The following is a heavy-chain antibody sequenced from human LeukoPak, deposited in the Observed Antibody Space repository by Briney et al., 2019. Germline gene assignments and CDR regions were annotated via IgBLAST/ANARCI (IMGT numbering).Heavy chain of an antibody. D-gene: IGHD3-3*01. CDR2: ISGSGAGT. CDR1: GFTFSSYA. J-gene: IGHJ4*02. Sequence: GGSLRLSCAASGFTFSSYAMSWVRQAPGKGLEWVSAISGSGAGTYYADSVKGRFTISRDNSKNTLYLQMNSLRAEDTAVYYCAKDLLTYYDFWSGYDYWGQGTLVTVSS. V-gene: IGHV3-23*01. CDR3: AKDLLTYYDFWSGYDY.